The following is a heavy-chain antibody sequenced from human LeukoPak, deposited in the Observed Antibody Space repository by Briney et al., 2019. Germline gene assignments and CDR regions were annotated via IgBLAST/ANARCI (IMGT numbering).Heavy chain of an antibody. Sequence: SETLSLTCAVYGESFRDYFWTWIRQPPGKGLEWIGEINHSERSNSNPSLKSRVTLSVDTSKNQFSLKLSSVTAADTAVYYCARHSIPSRYYYELAGEAFDIWGQGTMVTVSS. D-gene: IGHD3-22*01. J-gene: IGHJ3*02. CDR1: GESFRDYF. V-gene: IGHV4-34*01. CDR3: ARHSIPSRYYYELAGEAFDI. CDR2: INHSERS.